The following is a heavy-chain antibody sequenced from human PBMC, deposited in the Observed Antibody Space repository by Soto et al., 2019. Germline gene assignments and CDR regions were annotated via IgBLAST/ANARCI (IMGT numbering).Heavy chain of an antibody. CDR1: GFTISSYW. CDR2: INTDGSST. CDR3: TRRLSVVGTSPFDY. Sequence: EVQLVESGGGLVQPGGSLRLSCAASGFTISSYWMHWVRQAPGKGLVWVSRINTDGSSTSYADSVKGRFTTSRDNAKNTLYLQMNSLRAEDTAVYYCTRRLSVVGTSPFDYWGQGTLVTVSS. J-gene: IGHJ4*02. D-gene: IGHD2-15*01. V-gene: IGHV3-74*01.